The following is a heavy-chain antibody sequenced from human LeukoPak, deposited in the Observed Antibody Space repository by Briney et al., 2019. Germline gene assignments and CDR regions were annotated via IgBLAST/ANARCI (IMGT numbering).Heavy chain of an antibody. CDR3: ARARYTSTWTFDY. D-gene: IGHD3-16*02. J-gene: IGHJ4*02. V-gene: IGHV4-4*07. CDR1: GGSIRSYF. Sequence: ASETLSLTCSVSGGSIRSYFWSWIRQSAGRGLEHIGRIYSTGSTTYSPSLTNRVSMSVDTSKNQFSLTLTSVTAAATAMYFCARARYTSTWTFDYWGQGILVTVSS. CDR2: IYSTGST.